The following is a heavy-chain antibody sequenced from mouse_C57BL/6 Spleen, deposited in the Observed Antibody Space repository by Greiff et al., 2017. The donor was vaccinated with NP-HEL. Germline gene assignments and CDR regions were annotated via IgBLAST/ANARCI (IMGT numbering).Heavy chain of an antibody. V-gene: IGHV5-6*01. CDR1: GFTFSSYG. CDR2: ISSGGSYT. Sequence: EVKLVESGGDLVKPGGSLKLSCAASGFTFSSYGMSWVRQTPDKRLEWVATISSGGSYTYYPDSVKGRFTISRDNAKNTLYLQMSSLKSEDTAMYYCARHYGSSPFDYGGQGTTLTVSS. J-gene: IGHJ2*01. CDR3: ARHYGSSPFDY. D-gene: IGHD1-1*01.